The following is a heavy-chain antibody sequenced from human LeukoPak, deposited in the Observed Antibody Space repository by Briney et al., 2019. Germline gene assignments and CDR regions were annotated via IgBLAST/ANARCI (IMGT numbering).Heavy chain of an antibody. CDR2: IRYDGSNK. V-gene: IGHV3-30*02. Sequence: GGSLRLSCAASGFSFSDYAIYWVRQTPGKGLEWVAFIRYDGSNKIYADSVKGRFTISRDNSYNTVYLQMNSLRAEDTAVYYCAKRIQSAMAMGYWGQGTLVTVSS. D-gene: IGHD5-18*01. CDR3: AKRIQSAMAMGY. J-gene: IGHJ4*02. CDR1: GFSFSDYA.